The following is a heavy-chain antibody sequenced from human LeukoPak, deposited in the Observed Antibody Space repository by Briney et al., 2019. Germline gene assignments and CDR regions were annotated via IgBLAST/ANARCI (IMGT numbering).Heavy chain of an antibody. CDR1: GGSISSSNW. CDR2: IKRKSDGGTT. J-gene: IGHJ4*02. D-gene: IGHD3-22*01. CDR3: TTELDIRPNHY. V-gene: IGHV3-15*01. Sequence: ETLSLTCAVSGGSISSSNWWSWVRQAPGKGLEWVGRIKRKSDGGTTDYAAPVKGRFTISRDDSKNTLYLQMNSLKSEDTAVYYCTTELDIRPNHYWGQGTLVTVSS.